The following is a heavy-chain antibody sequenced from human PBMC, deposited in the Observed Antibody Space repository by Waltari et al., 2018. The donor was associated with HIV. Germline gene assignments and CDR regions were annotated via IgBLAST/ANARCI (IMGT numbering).Heavy chain of an antibody. V-gene: IGHV4-34*01. J-gene: IGHJ5*02. Sequence: QVQLQQWGAGLLKPSETLSLTCAVYGGSFSGYYWSWIRQPPGKGLEWIGEINHSGSTNHNPALKRLVTISVDTSTNQFSLKLSSVTAAATAVYYCARSMNCSGGSCDTPNWFDPWGQGTLVTVSS. D-gene: IGHD2-15*01. CDR1: GGSFSGYY. CDR2: INHSGST. CDR3: ARSMNCSGGSCDTPNWFDP.